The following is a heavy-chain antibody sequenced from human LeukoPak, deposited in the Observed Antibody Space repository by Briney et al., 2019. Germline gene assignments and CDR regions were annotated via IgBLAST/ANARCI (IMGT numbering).Heavy chain of an antibody. Sequence: GGSLRLSCAASGFTFSSHWMSWDRQATGKGLEWVANIKKDGSEKYYVDAVKGRFTISRDNAKTSLYLQMNSLRAEDTAVYYCARDLSGIAGYTYGRGIDYWGQGTLVTVSS. CDR2: IKKDGSEK. D-gene: IGHD5-18*01. CDR1: GFTFSSHW. J-gene: IGHJ4*02. V-gene: IGHV3-7*01. CDR3: ARDLSGIAGYTYGRGIDY.